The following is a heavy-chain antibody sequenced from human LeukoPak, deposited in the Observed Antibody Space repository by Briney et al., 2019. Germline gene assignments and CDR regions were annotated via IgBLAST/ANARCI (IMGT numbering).Heavy chain of an antibody. D-gene: IGHD1-1*01. J-gene: IGHJ4*02. V-gene: IGHV3-21*01. Sequence: PGGSLRLSCAASGFTFSSYSMNWVRQAPGKGLEWVSSISSSSYIYYADSVKGRFTISRDNAKNTLYLQMNSLRAEDAAIYYCTRGGTTFDYWGQGTLVTDSS. CDR2: ISSSSYI. CDR3: TRGGTTFDY. CDR1: GFTFSSYS.